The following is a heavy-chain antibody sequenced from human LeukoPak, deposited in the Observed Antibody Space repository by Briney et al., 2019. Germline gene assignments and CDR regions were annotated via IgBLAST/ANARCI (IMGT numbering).Heavy chain of an antibody. V-gene: IGHV3-9*01. J-gene: IGHJ4*02. Sequence: PGRSLRLSCAASGFTFDDYAMHWVRQAPGKGLEWVSGISWNSGSIGYADSVKGRFTISRDNAKNTLYLQMNSLRAEDTAVYFCVRDFSIPSSASGGGADNWGQGTLVTVSS. CDR2: ISWNSGSI. CDR1: GFTFDDYA. D-gene: IGHD3-3*01. CDR3: VRDFSIPSSASGGGADN.